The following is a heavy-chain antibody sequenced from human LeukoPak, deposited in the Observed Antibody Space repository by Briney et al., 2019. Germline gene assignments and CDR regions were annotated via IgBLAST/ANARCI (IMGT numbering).Heavy chain of an antibody. J-gene: IGHJ6*03. CDR1: GYTFTSYD. D-gene: IGHD3-22*01. CDR2: MNPNSGNT. Sequence: ASVKVSCKASGYTFTSYDINWVRQATGQGLEWMGWMNPNSGNTGYAQKFQGRVTMTRNTSISTAYMELSSLRSEDTAVYYCARGRYYGHYYYYYMDVWGKGTTVTVSS. V-gene: IGHV1-8*01. CDR3: ARGRYYGHYYYYYMDV.